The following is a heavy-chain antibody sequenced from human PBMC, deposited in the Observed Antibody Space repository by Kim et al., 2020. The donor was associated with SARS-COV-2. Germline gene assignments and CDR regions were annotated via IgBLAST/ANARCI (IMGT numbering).Heavy chain of an antibody. V-gene: IGHV3-23*01. CDR1: GFTVSSYA. D-gene: IGHD3-10*01. J-gene: IGHJ4*02. CDR2: ISGSGGST. CDR3: AKNPTKGMVRGVIINEDY. Sequence: GGSLRLSCAASGFTVSSYAMSWVRQAPGKGLEWVSAISGSGGSTYYADSVKGRFTISRDNSKNTLYLQMNSLRAEDTAVYYCAKNPTKGMVRGVIINEDYWGQGTLVTVSS.